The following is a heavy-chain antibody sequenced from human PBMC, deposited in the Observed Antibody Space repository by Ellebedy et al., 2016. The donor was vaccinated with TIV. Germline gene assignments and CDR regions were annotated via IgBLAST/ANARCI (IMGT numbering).Heavy chain of an antibody. J-gene: IGHJ5*02. CDR2: ISANKGHT. D-gene: IGHD2-21*01. V-gene: IGHV1-18*01. CDR3: ATAPRELRWSFDP. Sequence: ASVKVSXKASDDTFSNYGVDWVRQAPGQGLEWVGWISANKGHTNYAQNLQGRVTLTTDASTRTTYMELRSLRSDDTAVYYCATAPRELRWSFDPWGQGTLVTVSS. CDR1: DDTFSNYG.